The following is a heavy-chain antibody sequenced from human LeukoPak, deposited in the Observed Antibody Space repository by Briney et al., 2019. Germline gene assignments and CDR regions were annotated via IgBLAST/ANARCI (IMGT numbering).Heavy chain of an antibody. CDR2: INHSGST. V-gene: IGHV4-34*01. Sequence: SETLSLTCAVYGGSFSGYYWGWIRQPPGKGLEWIGEINHSGSTNYNPSLKSRVTISVDTSKNQFSLKLSSVTAADTAVYYCARGARRTFDYWGQGTLVTVSS. D-gene: IGHD3/OR15-3a*01. CDR1: GGSFSGYY. CDR3: ARGARRTFDY. J-gene: IGHJ4*02.